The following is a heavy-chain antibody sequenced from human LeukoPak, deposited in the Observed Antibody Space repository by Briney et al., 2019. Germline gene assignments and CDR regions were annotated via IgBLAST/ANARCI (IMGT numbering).Heavy chain of an antibody. Sequence: PGGSLRLSCAASGFTFSSYSMNWVRQTPGKGLEWVSSISTSSSYIYYADSVKGRFTISRDNSKNTLYLQMNSLRAEDTAVYYCAKAISPYCSGGSCYSGLFDYWGQGTLVTVSS. CDR1: GFTFSSYS. CDR3: AKAISPYCSGGSCYSGLFDY. V-gene: IGHV3-21*04. CDR2: ISTSSSYI. D-gene: IGHD2-15*01. J-gene: IGHJ4*02.